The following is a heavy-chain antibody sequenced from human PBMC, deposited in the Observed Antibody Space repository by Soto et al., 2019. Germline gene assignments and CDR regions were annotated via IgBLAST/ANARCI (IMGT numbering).Heavy chain of an antibody. V-gene: IGHV1-18*04. CDR2: ISAYNGNT. Sequence: GASVKVSCKASGYTFTSYGISWVRQAPGQGLEWMGWISAYNGNTNYAQKLQGRVTMTTDTSTSTAYMELRSLRSDDTAVYYCARVELIVVVPAALGMDVWGQGTTVTSP. J-gene: IGHJ6*02. D-gene: IGHD2-2*01. CDR1: GYTFTSYG. CDR3: ARVELIVVVPAALGMDV.